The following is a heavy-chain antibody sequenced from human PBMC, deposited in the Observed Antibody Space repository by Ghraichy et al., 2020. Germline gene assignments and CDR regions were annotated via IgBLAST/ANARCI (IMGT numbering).Heavy chain of an antibody. V-gene: IGHV1-8*01. Sequence: KVSCKASGYTFTSYDINWVRQATGQGLEWMGWMNPNSGNTGYAQKFQGRVTMTRNTSISTAYMELSSLRSEDTAVYYFARKRRITIFGGGYYYYGMDVWGQGTTVTVSS. J-gene: IGHJ6*02. CDR1: GYTFTSYD. CDR3: ARKRRITIFGGGYYYYGMDV. D-gene: IGHD3-3*01. CDR2: MNPNSGNT.